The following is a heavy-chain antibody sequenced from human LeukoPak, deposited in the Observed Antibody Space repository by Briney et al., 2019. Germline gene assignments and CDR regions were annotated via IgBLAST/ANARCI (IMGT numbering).Heavy chain of an antibody. CDR1: GFSFNCHG. D-gene: IGHD3-3*01. V-gene: IGHV3-30*12. CDR2: ISYDGGDL. CDR3: ARDERGDTIFGVVRGEPGRRGIDY. Sequence: HGGSLRLSCAASGFSFNCHGMHWVRQAPGKGLEWVSFISYDGGDLHYADSVKGRFTISRDNAKNSLYLQMNSLRAEDTAVYYCARDERGDTIFGVVRGEPGRRGIDYWGQGTLVTVSS. J-gene: IGHJ4*02.